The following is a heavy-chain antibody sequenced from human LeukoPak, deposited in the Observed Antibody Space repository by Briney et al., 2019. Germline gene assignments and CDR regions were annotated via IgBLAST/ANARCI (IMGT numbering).Heavy chain of an antibody. J-gene: IGHJ4*02. CDR2: ISSSSSYI. D-gene: IGHD3-22*01. CDR1: GFTFSSYS. CDR3: ARYHYYASSGHLY. Sequence: PGGSLRLSCAASGFTFSSYSMNWVRQAPGKGLEWVSSISSSSSYIYYADSVKGRFTISRDNAKNSLYLQMDSLRAEDTAVYYCARYHYYASSGHLYWGQGTLVTVSS. V-gene: IGHV3-21*01.